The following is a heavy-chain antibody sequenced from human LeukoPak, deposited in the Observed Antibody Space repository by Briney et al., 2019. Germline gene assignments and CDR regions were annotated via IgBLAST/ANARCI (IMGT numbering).Heavy chain of an antibody. CDR2: ISAGSDAI. D-gene: IGHD5-18*01. V-gene: IGHV3-23*01. J-gene: IGHJ6*02. CDR3: ARDGGYSYGPLGYYGMDV. CDR1: GFTFSSSA. Sequence: PGGSLRLSCAASGFTFSSSAMSWVRQAPGKGLEWVSAISAGSDAIYYADSVKGRFTISRDNSKNTLYLQMNNLRAEDTAVYYCARDGGYSYGPLGYYGMDVWGQGTTVTVSS.